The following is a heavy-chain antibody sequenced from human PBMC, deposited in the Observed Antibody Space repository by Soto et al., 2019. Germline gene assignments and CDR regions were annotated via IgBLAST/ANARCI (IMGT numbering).Heavy chain of an antibody. Sequence: VGSLRLSCAASGFAFSTYAMTWVRQAPGRGLEWVSVISGSGGSSYYADSVKGRFTISRDNSKNALLLQMNRLRAEDTAVYYCAKVTKRAAAGRYEYYKYGMDVWGRGTKVTFSS. CDR3: AKVTKRAAAGRYEYYKYGMDV. D-gene: IGHD6-13*01. V-gene: IGHV3-23*01. CDR2: ISGSGGSS. J-gene: IGHJ6*02. CDR1: GFAFSTYA.